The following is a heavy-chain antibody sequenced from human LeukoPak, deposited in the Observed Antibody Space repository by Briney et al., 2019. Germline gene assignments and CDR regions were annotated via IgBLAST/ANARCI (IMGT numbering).Heavy chain of an antibody. CDR2: INSDGSST. Sequence: TGGSLRLSCAASGFTFSSYWMHWVRRAPGKGLVWVSRINSDGSSTSYADSVKGRFTISRDNAKNTLYLQMNSLRAEDTAVYYCYYGSGSPHDYWGQGTLVTVSS. V-gene: IGHV3-74*01. CDR3: YYGSGSPHDY. CDR1: GFTFSSYW. J-gene: IGHJ4*02. D-gene: IGHD3-10*01.